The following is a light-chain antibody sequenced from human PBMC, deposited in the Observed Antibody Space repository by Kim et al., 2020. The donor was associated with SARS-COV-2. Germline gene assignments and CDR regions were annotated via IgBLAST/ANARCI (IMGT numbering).Light chain of an antibody. CDR3: QAWDNSAWV. V-gene: IGLV3-1*01. J-gene: IGLJ3*02. CDR2: HAS. Sequence: VPPGPTARFTFSAHKLVTTYVCRYQQSPGQSPVVVISHASQRPSGIPERFSGSNSGNTATLTISGTQAMDEADYYCQAWDNSAWVFGGGTKVTVL. CDR1: KLVTTY.